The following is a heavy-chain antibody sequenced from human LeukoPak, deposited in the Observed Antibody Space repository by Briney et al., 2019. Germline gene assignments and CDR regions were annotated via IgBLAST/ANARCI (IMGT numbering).Heavy chain of an antibody. Sequence: GGSLRLSCAASGFTFSSYAMTWVRQAPGKGLQWVSAISGSGGSTYYADSEKGRFMISRDNSKNTLYLQMTSLRADDTAVYYCAKESQLWLGELNDYWGQGTLVSVSS. CDR2: ISGSGGST. D-gene: IGHD3-10*01. V-gene: IGHV3-23*01. CDR1: GFTFSSYA. CDR3: AKESQLWLGELNDY. J-gene: IGHJ4*02.